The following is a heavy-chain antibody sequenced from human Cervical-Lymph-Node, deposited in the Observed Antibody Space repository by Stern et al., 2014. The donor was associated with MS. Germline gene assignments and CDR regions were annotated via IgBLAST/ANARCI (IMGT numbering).Heavy chain of an antibody. V-gene: IGHV3-30*04. J-gene: IGHJ6*02. CDR2: MSSDGSNK. D-gene: IGHD6-6*01. CDR3: ARALLVRRHWYYYGMDV. Sequence: VHLVESGGGVVQPGRSLRLSCAASGFIFSSYVMHWVRQAPGKGLEWVAVMSSDGSNKYYADSVKGRFTISRDNSKNTLYLQMNSLRAEDTAVYYCARALLVRRHWYYYGMDVWGQGTTVTVSS. CDR1: GFIFSSYV.